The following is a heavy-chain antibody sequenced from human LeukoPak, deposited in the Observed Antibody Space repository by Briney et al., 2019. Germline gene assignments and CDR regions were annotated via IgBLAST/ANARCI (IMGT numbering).Heavy chain of an antibody. Sequence: PGGSLRLSCAASGFTFSRHWMHWVRQAPGKGLEWVAVTWHDGSNKYYADSVKGRFTISRDNSKNTLYLQMNSLRAEDTAVYYCTRDQGDYWGQGTLVTVSS. J-gene: IGHJ4*02. CDR3: TRDQGDY. CDR1: GFTFSRHW. V-gene: IGHV3-33*08. CDR2: TWHDGSNK.